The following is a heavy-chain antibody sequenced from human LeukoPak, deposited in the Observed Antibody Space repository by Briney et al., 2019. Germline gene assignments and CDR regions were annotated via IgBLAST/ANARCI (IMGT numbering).Heavy chain of an antibody. Sequence: PGESLKISCKGSGYSFTSYLIGWVRQMPGKGLEWMGIIYPGDSDTRYSPSFQGQATISADKSISTAYLQWSSLKASATAMYYCARHGNYDSSGYYHDWGQGTLVTVSS. J-gene: IGHJ4*02. CDR1: GYSFTSYL. CDR2: IYPGDSDT. V-gene: IGHV5-51*01. CDR3: ARHGNYDSSGYYHD. D-gene: IGHD3-22*01.